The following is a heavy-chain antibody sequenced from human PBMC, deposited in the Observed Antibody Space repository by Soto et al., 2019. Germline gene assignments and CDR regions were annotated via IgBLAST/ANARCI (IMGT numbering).Heavy chain of an antibody. D-gene: IGHD5-18*01. CDR2: IDPSDSYT. V-gene: IGHV5-10-1*01. CDR3: ARGDTALSYWYFDL. Sequence: EVQLVRSGAEVKKPGESLRISCKGSGYSFTSHWISWVRQMPGKGLEWMGRIDPSDSYTSYSPSFQGHVTISADKSISTVYLQWSSLKASDTATYYCARGDTALSYWYFDLWGRGTLVTVSS. J-gene: IGHJ2*01. CDR1: GYSFTSHW.